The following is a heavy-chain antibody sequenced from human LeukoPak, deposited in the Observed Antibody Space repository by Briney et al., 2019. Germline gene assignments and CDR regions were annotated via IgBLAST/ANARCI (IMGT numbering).Heavy chain of an antibody. Sequence: PSETLSLTCAVYGGSFSGYYWSWIRQPPGKGLEWIGEINHSGSTNYNPSLKSRVTISVDTSKNQFSLKLSSVAAADTAVYYCAREAVYYDILTGYQYNWFDPWGQGTLATVSS. D-gene: IGHD3-9*01. CDR2: INHSGST. CDR3: AREAVYYDILTGYQYNWFDP. J-gene: IGHJ5*02. V-gene: IGHV4-34*01. CDR1: GGSFSGYY.